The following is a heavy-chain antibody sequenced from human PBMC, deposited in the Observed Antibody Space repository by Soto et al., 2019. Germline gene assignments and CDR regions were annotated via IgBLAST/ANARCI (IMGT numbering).Heavy chain of an antibody. V-gene: IGHV1-69*12. J-gene: IGHJ6*02. CDR1: GGTFSSYA. Sequence: QVQLVQSGAEVKKPGSSVKVSCKASGGTFSSYAISWVRQAPGQGLEWMGGIIPIFGTANYAQKFQGRVTIXXDXTXXTAYMELSSRRSEDTAVYYCARAGGPVDDPFSMDVWGQGTTVTVSS. CDR3: ARAGGPVDDPFSMDV. CDR2: IIPIFGTA. D-gene: IGHD2-15*01.